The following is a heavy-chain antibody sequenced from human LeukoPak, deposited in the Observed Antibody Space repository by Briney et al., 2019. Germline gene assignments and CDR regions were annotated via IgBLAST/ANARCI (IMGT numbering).Heavy chain of an antibody. V-gene: IGHV5-10-1*01. Sequence: GESLKISCKGSGYSFTSYWISWVRQMPGKGLEWSGRIDPSDSYTNYSASCQCHVTISDDKYISTAHLQWRSLKASDTAMYYCGSSSIAARPPLDWGQGTLVTVSS. J-gene: IGHJ4*02. CDR2: IDPSDSYT. D-gene: IGHD6-6*01. CDR3: GSSSIAARPPLD. CDR1: GYSFTSYW.